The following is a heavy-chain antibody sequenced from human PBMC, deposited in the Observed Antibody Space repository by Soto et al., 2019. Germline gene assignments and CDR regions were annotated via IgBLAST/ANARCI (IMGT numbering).Heavy chain of an antibody. CDR1: GGSISSSSYY. V-gene: IGHV4-39*01. Sequence: SETLSLTCTVSGGSISSSSYYWGWIRQPPGKGLEWIGSIYYSRSTSYNPSLKSRVTISVDTSKNQFSLKLSSVTAADTAVYYCARLPGDYYYYGMDVWGQGTTVTVSS. CDR2: IYYSRST. D-gene: IGHD1-26*01. J-gene: IGHJ6*02. CDR3: ARLPGDYYYYGMDV.